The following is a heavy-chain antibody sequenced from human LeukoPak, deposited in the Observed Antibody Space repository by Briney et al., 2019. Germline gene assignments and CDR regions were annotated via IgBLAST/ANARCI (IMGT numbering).Heavy chain of an antibody. CDR3: ARARRGYSSSWYRGDWFDP. Sequence: ASVKVSCKASGYTFTSYAMNWARQAPGQGLEWMGWINTNTGNATYAQGFTGRFVFSLDTSVSTAYLQISSLKAEDTAVYYCARARRGYSSSWYRGDWFDPWGQGTLVTVSS. V-gene: IGHV7-4-1*02. D-gene: IGHD6-13*01. CDR1: GYTFTSYA. J-gene: IGHJ5*02. CDR2: INTNTGNA.